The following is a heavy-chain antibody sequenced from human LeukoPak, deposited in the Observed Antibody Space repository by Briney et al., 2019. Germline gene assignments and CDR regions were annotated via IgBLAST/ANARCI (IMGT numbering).Heavy chain of an antibody. CDR2: INIDGSST. CDR3: AREVAARPDAFDI. J-gene: IGHJ3*02. V-gene: IGHV3-74*01. D-gene: IGHD6-6*01. CDR1: GFTFSSYW. Sequence: GGSLRLSCAASGFTFSSYWVHWVRQAPGEGVVWVSRINIDGSSTSYADSVQGRFTISRDNAKNTLYLQMNSLRAEDTAVYYCAREVAARPDAFDIWGQGTMVTVSS.